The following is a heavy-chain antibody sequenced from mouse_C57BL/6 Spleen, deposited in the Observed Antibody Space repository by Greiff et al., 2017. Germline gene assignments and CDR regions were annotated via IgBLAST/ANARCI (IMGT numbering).Heavy chain of an antibody. CDR1: GYTFTDYY. J-gene: IGHJ3*01. CDR2: INPNNGGT. D-gene: IGHD2-10*02. Sequence: VQLQQSGPELVKPGASVKISCKASGYTFTDYYMNWVKQSHGKSLEWIGDINPNNGGTSYNQKFKGKATLTVDKSSSTAYMELRSLTSEDSAVYYCARPEYGTTRAWFAYWGQGTLVTVSA. V-gene: IGHV1-26*01. CDR3: ARPEYGTTRAWFAY.